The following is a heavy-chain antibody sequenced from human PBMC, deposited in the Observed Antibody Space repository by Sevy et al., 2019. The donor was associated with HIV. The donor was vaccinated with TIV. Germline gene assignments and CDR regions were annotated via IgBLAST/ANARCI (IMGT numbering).Heavy chain of an antibody. D-gene: IGHD1-26*01. J-gene: IGHJ3*02. Sequence: SETLSLTCAVSGYSISSGYYWGWIRQPPGKGLEWIGSIFESGSTYYNPSLKSRVTISVDTSKNQFPLNLSSVPAADPAVYYCARHVWERLEDDAFDISGQGTMVTASS. V-gene: IGHV4-38-2*01. CDR2: IFESGST. CDR3: ARHVWERLEDDAFDI. CDR1: GYSISSGYY.